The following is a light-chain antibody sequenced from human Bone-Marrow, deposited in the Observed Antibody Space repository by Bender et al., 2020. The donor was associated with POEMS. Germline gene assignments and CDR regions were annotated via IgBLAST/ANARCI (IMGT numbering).Light chain of an antibody. Sequence: MQYVFWYQQKPGQAPVLVIYKDRERPSGIPERFSGSTSGTTVTLTISGVQAEDKADYYCQSTDISGYVVFGGGTKLTVL. CDR3: QSTDISGYVV. CDR1: MQY. V-gene: IGLV3-25*03. CDR2: KDR. J-gene: IGLJ2*01.